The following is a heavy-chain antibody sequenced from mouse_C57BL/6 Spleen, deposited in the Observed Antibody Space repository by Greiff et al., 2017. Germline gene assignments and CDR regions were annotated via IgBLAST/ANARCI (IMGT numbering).Heavy chain of an antibody. V-gene: IGHV5-6*01. D-gene: IGHD1-1*01. CDR3: ARGGYYYGSPYYFDY. J-gene: IGHJ2*01. Sequence: EVQLVESGGDFVKPGGSLKLSCAASGFTFSSYGMSWVRPTPDKRLEWVATISSGGSYTYYPDSVKGRFTISRDNAKNTLYLQVSGLKSEDTAMYYCARGGYYYGSPYYFDYWVQGTTLTVSS. CDR1: GFTFSSYG. CDR2: ISSGGSYT.